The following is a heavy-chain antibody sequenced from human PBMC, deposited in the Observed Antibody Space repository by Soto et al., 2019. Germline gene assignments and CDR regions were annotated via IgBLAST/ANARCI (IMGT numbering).Heavy chain of an antibody. CDR1: GYTFTSYD. J-gene: IGHJ3*02. Sequence: ASVKVSCKASGYTFTSYDINWVRQATGQGLEWMGWMNPNSGNTGYAQKFQGRVTMTRNTSISTAYMELSSLRSEDTAVYYCARGRGRFLEWLSTPGAYDIWGQGTMVTVSS. CDR2: MNPNSGNT. D-gene: IGHD3-3*01. CDR3: ARGRGRFLEWLSTPGAYDI. V-gene: IGHV1-8*01.